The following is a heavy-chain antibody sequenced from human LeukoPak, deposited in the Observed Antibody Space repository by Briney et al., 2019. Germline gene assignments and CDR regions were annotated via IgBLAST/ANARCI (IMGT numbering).Heavy chain of an antibody. CDR1: GFTFSNHA. Sequence: GGSLRLSCAASGFTFSNHAMSWVRQAPGKGLERVGLIRSQVDGGTADYAAAVKGRFSISRDDSKNTLHLQMRSLKTEDTAVYYCATVYWYFDLWGLGTLVSVSA. CDR2: IRSQVDGGTA. J-gene: IGHJ2*01. CDR3: ATVYWYFDL. V-gene: IGHV3-15*01.